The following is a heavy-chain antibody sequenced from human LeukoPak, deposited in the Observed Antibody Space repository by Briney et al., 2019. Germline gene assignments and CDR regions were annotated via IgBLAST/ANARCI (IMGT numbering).Heavy chain of an antibody. D-gene: IGHD3-10*01. J-gene: IGHJ4*02. CDR1: GGSIRSSSYY. CDR2: MYYSGST. Sequence: SETLSLTCTVSGGSIRSSSYYWTWIRLPLGKELEWIGYMYYSGSTNYNPSLKSRVTMSVDTPKNQFSLKLSSVTAADTAVYYCARRATSGSPYYLDYWGQGTLVTVSS. CDR3: ARRATSGSPYYLDY. V-gene: IGHV4-61*01.